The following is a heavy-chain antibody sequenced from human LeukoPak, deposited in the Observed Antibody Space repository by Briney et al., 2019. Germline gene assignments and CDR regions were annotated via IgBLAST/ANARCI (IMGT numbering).Heavy chain of an antibody. CDR3: ARVGGSSYGQFDY. V-gene: IGHV4-61*02. CDR2: IYTTGST. J-gene: IGHJ4*02. Sequence: SQTLSLTCTVSGGSNSSGSYYWNWIRQPAGKGLEWIGRIYTTGSTNYNPSLKSRVTISVDTSKNQFSLNLNSVTAADTAVYYCARVGGSSYGQFDYWGQGTLVTVSS. CDR1: GGSNSSGSYY. D-gene: IGHD5-18*01.